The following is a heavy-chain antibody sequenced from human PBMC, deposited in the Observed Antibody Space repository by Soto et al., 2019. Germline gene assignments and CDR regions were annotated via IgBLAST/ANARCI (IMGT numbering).Heavy chain of an antibody. J-gene: IGHJ6*02. CDR2: IWSDGSNK. CDR1: GFTFSNYG. V-gene: IGHV3-33*01. CDR3: ARDVINFWSGYPDYYYYYGMDV. D-gene: IGHD3-3*01. Sequence: QVQLVESGGGVVQPGRSLRLSCAASGFTFSNYGFHWVRQAPGKGLEWVTVIWSDGSNKYYADSVKGRFTISRDNSKNTLYLQMNSLRAEDTAVYYCARDVINFWSGYPDYYYYYGMDVWGQGTTVTVSS.